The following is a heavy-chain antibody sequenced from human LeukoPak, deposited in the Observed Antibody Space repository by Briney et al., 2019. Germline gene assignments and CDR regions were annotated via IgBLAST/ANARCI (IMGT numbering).Heavy chain of an antibody. V-gene: IGHV4-59*08. D-gene: IGHD2-15*01. CDR3: ARHDPVALFQRGMDV. J-gene: IGHJ6*02. Sequence: PSETLSPTCTVSGGSISGYYWSCIRQPPGKGLEWIGYIHYGGTTLYNPSLNSRVTMSVDTSKNQFSLKLNSVTTADTAVHYCARHDPVALFQRGMDVWGQGTTVTVSS. CDR1: GGSISGYY. CDR2: IHYGGTT.